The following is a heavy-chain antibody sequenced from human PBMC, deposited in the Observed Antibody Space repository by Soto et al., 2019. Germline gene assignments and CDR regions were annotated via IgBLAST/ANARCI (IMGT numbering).Heavy chain of an antibody. CDR2: ISGSGGST. J-gene: IGHJ4*02. CDR3: ARSVEGHFDY. D-gene: IGHD6-19*01. V-gene: IGHV3-23*01. CDR1: GLTFSSHA. Sequence: SLRLSCAASGLTFSSHAMSWIRQAPGKGLEWVSAISGSGGSTYYADSVKGQFTISRDNSKSTLYLQMNSLRDEDTAVYFCARSVEGHFDYWGQGTVVTVPS.